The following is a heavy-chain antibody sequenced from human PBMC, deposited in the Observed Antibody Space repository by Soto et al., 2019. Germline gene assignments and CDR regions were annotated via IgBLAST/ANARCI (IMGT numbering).Heavy chain of an antibody. J-gene: IGHJ5*02. D-gene: IGHD1-26*01. CDR2: INAGNGNT. V-gene: IGHV1-3*01. CDR1: GYTFTSYA. CDR3: ARDLMERWPWDTSLGAGFDP. Sequence: QVQLVQSGAEVKKPGASVKVSCKASGYTFTSYAMHWVRQAPGQRLEWMGWINAGNGNTKYSQKLQGRVTITRDTSASTAYMELSSLRSEDTAVYYCARDLMERWPWDTSLGAGFDPWGQGTLVTVSS.